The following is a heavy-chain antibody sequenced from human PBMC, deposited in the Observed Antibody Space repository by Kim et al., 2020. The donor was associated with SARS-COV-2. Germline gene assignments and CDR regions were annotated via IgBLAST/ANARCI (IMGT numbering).Heavy chain of an antibody. Sequence: SETLSLTCAVYGGSFSGYYWSWIRQPPGKGLEWIGEINHSGSTNYNPSLKSRVTISVDTSKNQFSLKLSSVTAADTAVYYCARWRRGQQPSYYFDYWGQGTLVTVSS. CDR2: INHSGST. V-gene: IGHV4-34*01. J-gene: IGHJ4*02. CDR1: GGSFSGYY. D-gene: IGHD6-13*01. CDR3: ARWRRGQQPSYYFDY.